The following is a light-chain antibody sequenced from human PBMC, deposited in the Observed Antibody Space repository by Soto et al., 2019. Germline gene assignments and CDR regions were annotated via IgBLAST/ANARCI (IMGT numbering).Light chain of an antibody. Sequence: DIVMTQSPLSHPVTPGEPASISSRSSQSLLHSNGYNYLDWYLQKPRKSPQLLIYLGSNRASGVPDRLSGSGSGTDFILKIRRVEAEDVGVYYCMQALQTPTFGQGTRLEIK. CDR1: QSLLHSNGYNY. J-gene: IGKJ5*01. V-gene: IGKV2-28*01. CDR2: LGS. CDR3: MQALQTPT.